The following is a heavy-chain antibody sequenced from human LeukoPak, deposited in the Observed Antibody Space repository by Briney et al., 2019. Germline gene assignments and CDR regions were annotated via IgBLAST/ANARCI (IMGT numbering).Heavy chain of an antibody. V-gene: IGHV3-43*02. Sequence: PVGSLRLSCATSGFTFDDSAMHWVRQAPGKGLEWVSLISGDGGSTYYADSVKGRFTISRDNSKNSLYLQMNSLRTEDTALYYCAKDIGEQWFFDYWGQGTLVTVSS. CDR3: AKDIGEQWFFDY. J-gene: IGHJ4*02. D-gene: IGHD6-19*01. CDR2: ISGDGGST. CDR1: GFTFDDSA.